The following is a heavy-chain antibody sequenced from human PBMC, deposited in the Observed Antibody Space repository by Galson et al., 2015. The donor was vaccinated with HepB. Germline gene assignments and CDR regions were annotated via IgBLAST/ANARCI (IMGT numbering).Heavy chain of an antibody. D-gene: IGHD3-3*01. J-gene: IGHJ6*03. CDR2: ISSSSSYI. V-gene: IGHV3-21*01. CDR1: GFTFSSYS. Sequence: SLRLSCAASGFTFSSYSMNWVRQAPGKGLEWVSSISSSSSYIYYADSVKGRFTISRDNAKNSLYLQMNSLRAEDTAVYYCARVVRYDFWSGPSDYYYYMDVWGKGTTVTVSS. CDR3: ARVVRYDFWSGPSDYYYYMDV.